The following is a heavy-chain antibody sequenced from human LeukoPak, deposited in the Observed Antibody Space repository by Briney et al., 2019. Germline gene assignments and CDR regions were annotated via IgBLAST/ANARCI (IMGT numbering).Heavy chain of an antibody. J-gene: IGHJ4*02. Sequence: GGSLRLSCAASGFTFSSYGMDWVRQAPGKGLEWVAFIRYDGSNKYYADSVKGRFTISRDNSKNTLYLQMNSLRDEDTAVYYCARRAGGYSHPYDYWGQGILVTVSS. CDR1: GFTFSSYG. CDR3: ARRAGGYSHPYDY. CDR2: IRYDGSNK. D-gene: IGHD4-23*01. V-gene: IGHV3-30*02.